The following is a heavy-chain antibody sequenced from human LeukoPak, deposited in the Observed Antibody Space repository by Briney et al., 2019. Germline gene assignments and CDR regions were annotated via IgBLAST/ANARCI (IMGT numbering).Heavy chain of an antibody. CDR2: INHSGST. D-gene: IGHD3-10*01. CDR3: ARGYYYGSGRPYYYYYGMDV. CDR1: GGSFSGYY. J-gene: IGHJ6*04. V-gene: IGHV4-34*01. Sequence: SETLSLTCAVYGGSFSGYYWSWIRQPPGKGLEWIEEINHSGSTNYNPSLKSRVTISVDTSKNQFSLKLSSVTAADTAVYYCARGYYYGSGRPYYYYYGMDVWGKGTTVTVSS.